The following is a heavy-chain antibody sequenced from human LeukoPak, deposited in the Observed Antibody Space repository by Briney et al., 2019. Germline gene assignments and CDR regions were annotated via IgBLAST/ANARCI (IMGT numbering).Heavy chain of an antibody. J-gene: IGHJ3*02. CDR1: GGSISSYY. CDR2: IYYSGST. V-gene: IGHV4-59*01. D-gene: IGHD3-22*01. CDR3: ARGDSSGYYYGTYDAFDI. Sequence: SETLSLTCTVSGGSISSYYWSWIRQPPGKGLEWIGYIYYSGSTNYNPSLQSRVTISVDTSKNQFSLKLSSVTAADTAVYYCARGDSSGYYYGTYDAFDIWGQGTMVTVSS.